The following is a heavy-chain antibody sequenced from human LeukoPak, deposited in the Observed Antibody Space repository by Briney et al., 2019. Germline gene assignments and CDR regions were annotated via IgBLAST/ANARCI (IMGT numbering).Heavy chain of an antibody. CDR1: GGSFRIYY. CDR2: IYYSGST. V-gene: IGHV4-59*08. D-gene: IGHD1-26*01. CDR3: ARLSGSPHPPFDY. J-gene: IGHJ4*02. Sequence: NSSETLSLTCTVSGGSFRIYYWTWPRRPPRRGREGIGYIYYSGSTYYNPSLKSRVTISVDTSKNQFSLKLTSVTAADTAVYYCARLSGSPHPPFDYWGQGTLVTVSS.